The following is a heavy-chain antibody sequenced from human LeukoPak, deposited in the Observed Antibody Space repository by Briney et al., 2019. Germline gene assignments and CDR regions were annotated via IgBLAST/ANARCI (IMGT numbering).Heavy chain of an antibody. Sequence: SETLSLTCTVSGVSITSYYWSWIRQPPGKGLECIGYIYYTGSTNYNPSLKSRVAISVDTSKNQFSLKLSSVTAADTAVYYCARKSILNWFDPWGQGTLVTVSS. CDR1: GVSITSYY. CDR3: ARKSILNWFDP. D-gene: IGHD6-6*01. V-gene: IGHV4-59*01. CDR2: IYYTGST. J-gene: IGHJ5*02.